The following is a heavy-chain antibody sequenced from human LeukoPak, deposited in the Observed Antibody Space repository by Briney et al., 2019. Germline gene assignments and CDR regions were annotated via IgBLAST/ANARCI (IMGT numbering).Heavy chain of an antibody. J-gene: IGHJ6*03. Sequence: PSETLSLTCTVSGGSISSHYWSWIRQPPGKGLEWIGYIYYSGSTNYNPSLKSRVTISVDTSKNQFSLKLSSVTAADTAVYYCARGLTAMVETYYSYYGDVGAKGPRVTVP. V-gene: IGHV4-59*11. CDR1: GGSISSHY. CDR3: ARGLTAMVETYYSYYGDV. D-gene: IGHD5-18*01. CDR2: IYYSGST.